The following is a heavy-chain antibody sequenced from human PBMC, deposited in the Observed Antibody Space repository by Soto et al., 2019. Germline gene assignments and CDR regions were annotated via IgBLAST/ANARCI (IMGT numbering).Heavy chain of an antibody. CDR2: ISYDGNDK. V-gene: IGHV3-30*18. Sequence: GGSLRLSCAASGFTFSSYGMHWVRQTPGKGLEWVAVISYDGNDKHYADSVKGRFTISRDNSKNTLYMQMNSLRAEDTAVYYCAKDADIAAAAYYFDYWGQGTLLTVSS. CDR3: AKDADIAAAAYYFDY. D-gene: IGHD6-13*01. J-gene: IGHJ4*02. CDR1: GFTFSSYG.